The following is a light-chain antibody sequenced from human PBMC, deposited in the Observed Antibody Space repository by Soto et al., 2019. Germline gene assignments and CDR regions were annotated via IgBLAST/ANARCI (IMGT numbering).Light chain of an antibody. CDR2: GES. Sequence: EIVMTQSPATLSVSPGERATLSCRASQSVGSNLAWYQQKPGQAPRLLIYGESTWATGIPARFSGSGAGTEFTLTISSLQSEDFAFYYCQQYNNWPFTFGPGTKVDI. J-gene: IGKJ3*01. CDR1: QSVGSN. V-gene: IGKV3-15*01. CDR3: QQYNNWPFT.